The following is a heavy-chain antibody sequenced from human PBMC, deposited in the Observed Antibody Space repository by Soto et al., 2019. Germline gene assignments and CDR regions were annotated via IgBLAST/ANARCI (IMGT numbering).Heavy chain of an antibody. CDR3: ATSYGSGFSPYYFDY. V-gene: IGHV3-9*01. J-gene: IGHJ4*02. CDR1: GFTFDDYA. Sequence: VQLVESGGGLVQPGRSLRLSCAASGFTFDDYAMHWVRQAPGKGLEWVSGISWNSGSIGYADSVKGRFTISRDNAKNSLYLQMNSLRAEDTALYYCATSYGSGFSPYYFDYWGQGTLVTVSS. D-gene: IGHD3-10*01. CDR2: ISWNSGSI.